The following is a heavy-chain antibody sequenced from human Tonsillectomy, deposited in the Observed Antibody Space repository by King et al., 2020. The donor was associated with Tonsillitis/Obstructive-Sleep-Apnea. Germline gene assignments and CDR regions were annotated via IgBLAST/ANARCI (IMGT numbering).Heavy chain of an antibody. V-gene: IGHV3-23*04. CDR3: AKDGHSITIFGVVIKNWFDP. Sequence: VQLVESGGGLVQPGGSLRLSCAASGFTFSSYAMSWVRQAPGKGLEWVSAISGSCGSTYYADPVKGRFTISRDNSKNTLYLQMNSLRAEDTAVYYCAKDGHSITIFGVVIKNWFDPWGQGTLVTVSS. D-gene: IGHD3-3*01. CDR1: GFTFSSYA. CDR2: ISGSCGST. J-gene: IGHJ5*02.